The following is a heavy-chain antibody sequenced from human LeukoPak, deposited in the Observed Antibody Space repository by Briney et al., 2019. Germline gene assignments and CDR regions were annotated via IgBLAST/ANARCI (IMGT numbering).Heavy chain of an antibody. V-gene: IGHV1-2*02. CDR1: GHTFTGYH. Sequence: ASVKVSCKASGHTFTGYHLHWVRQAPGQGLECMGCINPNSGGTHFAQKFQGRITMTRDTSISGVYMGLSRLRSDDTAVYYCARARRLSPYYFDYWGQGTLVTVSS. D-gene: IGHD5-12*01. J-gene: IGHJ4*02. CDR2: INPNSGGT. CDR3: ARARRLSPYYFDY.